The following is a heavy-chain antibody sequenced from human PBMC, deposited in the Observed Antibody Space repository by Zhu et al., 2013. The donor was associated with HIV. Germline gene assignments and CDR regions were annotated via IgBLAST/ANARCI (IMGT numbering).Heavy chain of an antibody. D-gene: IGHD6-13*01. CDR3: ARLSSSRRGGFDY. Sequence: EVQLVESGGGLIQPGGSLRLSCAASGFTVSSNYMSWVRQAPGKGLEWVSVIYSGGSTYYADSVKGRFTISRDNSKNTLYLQMNSLRAEDTAVYYCARLSSSRRGGFDYWGQGTLVTVSS. V-gene: IGHV3-53*01. CDR2: IYSGGST. CDR1: GFTVSSNY. J-gene: IGHJ4*02.